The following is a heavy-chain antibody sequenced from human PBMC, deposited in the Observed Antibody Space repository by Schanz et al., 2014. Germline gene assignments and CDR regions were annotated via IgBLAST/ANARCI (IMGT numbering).Heavy chain of an antibody. V-gene: IGHV3-23*01. CDR2: ISASGGTT. Sequence: EVQLLESGGGLVQPGGSLRLSCAASGFTFSAYAMTWVRQIPGKGLEWVSAISASGGTTYYADSVKGRFTISRDNSKNTLYLQMNSLRAEDTAVYYCVKGRFGELRAFDIWGQGTMVTVSS. CDR3: VKGRFGELRAFDI. D-gene: IGHD3-10*01. J-gene: IGHJ3*02. CDR1: GFTFSAYA.